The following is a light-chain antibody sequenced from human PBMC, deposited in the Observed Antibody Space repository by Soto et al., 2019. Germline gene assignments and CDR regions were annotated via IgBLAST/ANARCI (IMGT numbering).Light chain of an antibody. V-gene: IGLV1-44*01. CDR1: ISNIGSNA. Sequence: QSVLTQPPSASGTPGQRVTISCSGTISNIGSNAVSWYQHLPGTAPKVLIYSNNQRPSGVPDRFSGSKSGTSASLAISGLQSEDEADYYCAAWDGGLNGVLFGGGTKLTVL. CDR3: AAWDGGLNGVL. CDR2: SNN. J-gene: IGLJ2*01.